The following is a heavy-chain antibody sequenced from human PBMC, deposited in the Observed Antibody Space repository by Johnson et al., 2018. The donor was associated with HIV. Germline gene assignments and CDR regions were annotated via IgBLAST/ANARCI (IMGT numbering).Heavy chain of an antibody. CDR1: GFTFSSYA. J-gene: IGHJ3*02. CDR2: ISYDGSNK. CDR3: ARDQTGVTTI. V-gene: IGHV3-30*04. Sequence: QEKLVESGGGVVQPGRSLRLSCAASGFTFSSYAMHWVRQAPGKGLEWVAVISYDGSNKYYADSVKGRFTISRDNSKNTLYLQMNSLRAEDTAVYYCARDQTGVTTIWGQGTMVTVSS. D-gene: IGHD7-27*01.